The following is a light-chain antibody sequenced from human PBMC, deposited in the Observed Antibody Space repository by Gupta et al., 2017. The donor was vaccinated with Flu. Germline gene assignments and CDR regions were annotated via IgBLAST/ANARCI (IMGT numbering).Light chain of an antibody. CDR3: QQYDSFCS. J-gene: IGKJ2*04. Sequence: DIQMTQSPSTLSASVGDSVTVTCRASQSIRNDLAWYQQKPGKTLKLLIYRASTLQSGVPSRFSGSGSGTEFNLTITSLQADDFATCYCQQYDSFCSFGQGTKVEIK. CDR2: RAS. V-gene: IGKV1-5*03. CDR1: QSIRND.